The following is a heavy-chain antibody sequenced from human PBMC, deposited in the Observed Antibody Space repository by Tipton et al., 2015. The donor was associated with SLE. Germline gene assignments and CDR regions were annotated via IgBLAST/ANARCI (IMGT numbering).Heavy chain of an antibody. V-gene: IGHV4-59*12. CDR1: GGSISSYY. CDR3: ARDRIAAAGYFDY. CDR2: IYYSGST. J-gene: IGHJ4*02. D-gene: IGHD6-13*01. Sequence: TLSLTCTVSGGSISSYYWSWIRQPPGKGLEWIGYIYYSGSTNYNPSLKSRVTISVDTSKNQFSLKLSSVTAADTAVYYCARDRIAAAGYFDYWGQGTLVTVSS.